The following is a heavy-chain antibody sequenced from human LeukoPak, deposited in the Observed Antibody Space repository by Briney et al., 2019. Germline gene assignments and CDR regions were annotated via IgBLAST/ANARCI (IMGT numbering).Heavy chain of an antibody. CDR1: GFTFSSYE. CDR2: ISSSGSTI. Sequence: GGSQSLSCAASGFTFSSYEMNWVRQAPGKGLEWVSYISSSGSTIYYADSVKGRFTISRDNAKNSLYLQMNSLRAEDTAVYYCARDRRGMAGTRRFDYWGRGTLVAVSS. V-gene: IGHV3-48*03. D-gene: IGHD6-19*01. J-gene: IGHJ4*02. CDR3: ARDRRGMAGTRRFDY.